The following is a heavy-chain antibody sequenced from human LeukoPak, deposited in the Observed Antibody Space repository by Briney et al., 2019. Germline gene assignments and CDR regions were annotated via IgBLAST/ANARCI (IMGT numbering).Heavy chain of an antibody. V-gene: IGHV3-11*01. CDR2: VSNSGSSI. CDR1: GFTFSDEY. D-gene: IGHD6-13*01. Sequence: KTGGSLRLSCAASGFTFSDEYMSWIRQAPGKGLEWLSCVSNSGSSIYYADSVKGRFSISRDNVKNSLCLQMNSLRVEDTAVYYCARDGAYSASNFWGQGTMVAVSS. J-gene: IGHJ3*01. CDR3: ARDGAYSASNF.